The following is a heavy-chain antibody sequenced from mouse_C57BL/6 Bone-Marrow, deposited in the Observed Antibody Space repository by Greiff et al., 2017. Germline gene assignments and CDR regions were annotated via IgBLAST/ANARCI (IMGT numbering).Heavy chain of an antibody. V-gene: IGHV1-64*01. Sequence: QVQLKQPGAELVKPGASVKLSCKASGYTFTSYWMHWVKQRPGQGLEWIGMIHPNSGSTNYNEKFKSKATLTVDKSSSTASMQLSSLTSEDSAVYYCARRDYGSSSGFAYWGQGTLVTVSA. J-gene: IGHJ3*01. CDR1: GYTFTSYW. D-gene: IGHD1-1*01. CDR3: ARRDYGSSSGFAY. CDR2: IHPNSGST.